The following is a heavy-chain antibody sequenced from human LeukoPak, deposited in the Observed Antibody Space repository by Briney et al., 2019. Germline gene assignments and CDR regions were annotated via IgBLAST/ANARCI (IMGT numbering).Heavy chain of an antibody. CDR1: GFTFSDVY. CDR2: ISSSGSST. CDR3: ARDRGRVAGEYFDY. Sequence: PGGSLRLSCAASGFTFSDVYMSWIRQAPGKGLEWVSYISSSGSSTKYADSVKGRFTISRDNAKNSLYLQMNSLRVEDTAVYYCARDRGRVAGEYFDYWGQGTLVTVFS. V-gene: IGHV3-11*06. J-gene: IGHJ4*02. D-gene: IGHD6-19*01.